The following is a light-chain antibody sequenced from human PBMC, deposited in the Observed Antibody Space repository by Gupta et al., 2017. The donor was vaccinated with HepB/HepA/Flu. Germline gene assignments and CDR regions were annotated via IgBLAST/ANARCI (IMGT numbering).Light chain of an antibody. J-gene: IGKJ1*01. CDR2: GAS. Sequence: DIVMTQSPDSLTVSLGERATINCQSSQNLLYSSNSKNYLSWYQQTAGQPPKLLIYGASTREAGVPDRFSGSGSGTDFTLNISSLQAEDVAVYYCQQSYSTPWTFGQGTKVESK. V-gene: IGKV4-1*01. CDR1: QNLLYSSNSKNY. CDR3: QQSYSTPWT.